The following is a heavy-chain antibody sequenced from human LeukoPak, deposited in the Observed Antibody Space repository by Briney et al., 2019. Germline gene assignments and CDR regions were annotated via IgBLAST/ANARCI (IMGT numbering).Heavy chain of an antibody. CDR2: IYYSGST. D-gene: IGHD2/OR15-2a*01. J-gene: IGHJ4*02. CDR3: ARGAMSTFARFDS. V-gene: IGHV4-59*08. Sequence: SETLSLTCTDSGGSISSYYWSWIRQPPGKGLEWIGYIYYSGSTNYNPSLKSRVTISVDTSKNQFSLKLSSVTAADTAVYYCARGAMSTFARFDSWGQGTLVTVSS. CDR1: GGSISSYY.